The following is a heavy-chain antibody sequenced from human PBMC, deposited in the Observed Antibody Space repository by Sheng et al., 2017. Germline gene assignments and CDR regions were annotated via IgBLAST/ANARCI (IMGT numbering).Heavy chain of an antibody. CDR1: GGTFINYN. V-gene: IGHV1-69*02. CDR3: ARGRVVGVLSGLDV. CDR2: IIPILGVV. J-gene: IGHJ6*04. Sequence: QVHLVQSGAEVKKPGSSVKVSCKASGGTFINYNFDWVRQAPGQGLQWMGRIIPILGVVNYAQKFQGRVTITADTSTSTAYMELKSLRSDDTAVYYCARGRVVGVLSGLDVWGRGTTGHRLL. D-gene: IGHD3-3*01.